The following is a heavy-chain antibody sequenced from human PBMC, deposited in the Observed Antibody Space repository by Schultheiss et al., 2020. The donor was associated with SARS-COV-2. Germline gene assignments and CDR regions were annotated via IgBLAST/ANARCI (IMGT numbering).Heavy chain of an antibody. J-gene: IGHJ6*03. Sequence: GGSLRLSCAASGFTFSAYWMHWVRQVPGKGLVWVSRINSDGRSTSYADSVKGRFIISRDNAKNTLYVQMNSLRAEDTAVYYCATNVVVTAQNYYYYYMDVWGKGTTVTVSS. CDR1: GFTFSAYW. V-gene: IGHV3-74*01. D-gene: IGHD2-21*02. CDR3: ATNVVVTAQNYYYYYMDV. CDR2: INSDGRST.